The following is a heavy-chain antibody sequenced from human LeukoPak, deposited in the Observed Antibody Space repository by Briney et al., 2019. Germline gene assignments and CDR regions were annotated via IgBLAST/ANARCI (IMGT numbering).Heavy chain of an antibody. CDR2: IYSGGST. Sequence: GGSLRLSCAASGFPVSSNYMSWARQPPGKGLEGFSFIYSGGSTYYADSVKGRFTISRDNSKNTLYLQMNSLRAEDTAVYYCARAPGYCSSTSCRPDAFDIWGQGTMVTVSS. CDR3: ARAPGYCSSTSCRPDAFDI. D-gene: IGHD2-2*01. V-gene: IGHV3-66*01. J-gene: IGHJ3*02. CDR1: GFPVSSNY.